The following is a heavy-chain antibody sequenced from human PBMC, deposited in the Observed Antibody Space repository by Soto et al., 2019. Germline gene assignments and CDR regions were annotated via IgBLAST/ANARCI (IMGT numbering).Heavy chain of an antibody. D-gene: IGHD2-15*01. CDR3: ARDRARYCSGGSCYRGYFDY. CDR2: IYYSGST. CDR1: GGSISSGGYY. J-gene: IGHJ4*02. Sequence: SESLSLTCTVSGGSISSGGYYWSWIRQNPGKGLEWIGYIYYSGSTYYNPSLKSRVTISVDTSKNQFSLKLSSVTAADTAVYYCARDRARYCSGGSCYRGYFDYWGQGTLVTVSS. V-gene: IGHV4-31*03.